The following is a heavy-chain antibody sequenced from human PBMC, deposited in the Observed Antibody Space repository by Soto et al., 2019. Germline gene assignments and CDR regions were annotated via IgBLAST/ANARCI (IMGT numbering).Heavy chain of an antibody. Sequence: QPPGKGLEWIGYIYHSGSTYYNPSLKSRVTISVDRSKNQFSLKLSSVTAADTAVYCCARAGDGYNYFDYWGQGTLVTVS. V-gene: IGHV4-30-2*01. CDR2: IYHSGST. D-gene: IGHD5-12*01. CDR3: ARAGDGYNYFDY. J-gene: IGHJ4*02.